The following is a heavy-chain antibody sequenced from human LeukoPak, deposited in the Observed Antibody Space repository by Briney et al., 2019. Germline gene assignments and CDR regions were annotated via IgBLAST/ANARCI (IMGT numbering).Heavy chain of an antibody. V-gene: IGHV4-31*03. CDR2: IYYSGST. Sequence: PSETLSLTCSVSGGSISSGGYYWNWIRQHPGKGLEWIGYIYYSGSTYCNPSLKRRLTTSVDTSKNRFSLRVDSVPAADTAVYYCASWPHCSSTSCYTQDNDYWGQGTLVTVSS. D-gene: IGHD2-2*02. J-gene: IGHJ4*02. CDR1: GGSISSGGYY. CDR3: ASWPHCSSTSCYTQDNDY.